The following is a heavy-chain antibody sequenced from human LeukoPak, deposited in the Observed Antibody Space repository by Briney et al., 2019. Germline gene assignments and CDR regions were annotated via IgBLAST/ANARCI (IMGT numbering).Heavy chain of an antibody. CDR2: IYYSGST. V-gene: IGHV4-59*01. CDR3: ARDLSNQIYWYFDL. CDR1: GGSISSYY. J-gene: IGHJ2*01. D-gene: IGHD4-11*01. Sequence: SETLSLTCTVSGGSISSYYWSWIRQPPGKGLEWIGYIYYSGSTNYNPSLKSRVTISVDTSKNQFSLKLSSVTAADTAVYYCARDLSNQIYWYFDLWGRGTLVTVSS.